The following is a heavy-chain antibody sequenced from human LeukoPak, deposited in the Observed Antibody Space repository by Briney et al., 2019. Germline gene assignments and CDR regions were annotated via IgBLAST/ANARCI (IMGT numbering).Heavy chain of an antibody. J-gene: IGHJ3*02. CDR1: GYTFTGYY. D-gene: IGHD5-18*01. Sequence: ASVKVSCKASGYTFTGYYMHWVRQAPGQGLEWMGWSNPNSGGTNYAQKFQGRVTMTRDTSISTAYMELSRLRSDDTAVYYCARVLSWDTAMVGDAFDIWGQGTMVTVSS. V-gene: IGHV1-2*02. CDR2: SNPNSGGT. CDR3: ARVLSWDTAMVGDAFDI.